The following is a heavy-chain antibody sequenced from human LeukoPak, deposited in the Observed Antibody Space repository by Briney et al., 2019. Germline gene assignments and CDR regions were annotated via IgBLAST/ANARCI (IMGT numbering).Heavy chain of an antibody. CDR2: INHSGST. CDR1: GYSISSGYY. D-gene: IGHD1-1*01. Sequence: SETLSLTCAVSGYSISSGYYWSWIRQPPGKGLEWIGEINHSGSTNYNTSLKSRVTISVDTSKNQFSLNVTSVTAAHTAVYYCARYWTGFDYWGQGTLVTVSS. CDR3: ARYWTGFDY. V-gene: IGHV4-38-2*01. J-gene: IGHJ4*02.